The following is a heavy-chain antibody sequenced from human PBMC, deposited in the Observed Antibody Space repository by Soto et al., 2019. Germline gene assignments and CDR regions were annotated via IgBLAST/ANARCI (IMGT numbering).Heavy chain of an antibody. J-gene: IGHJ6*02. CDR2: ISWNSGSI. CDR3: ASTQLRFLEWSYGMDV. Sequence: SLRLSCAASGFTFDDYAMHWVRQAPGKGLEWVSGISWNSGSIGYADSVKGRFTISRDNAKNSLYLQMNSLRAEDTALYYCASTQLRFLEWSYGMDVWGQGTTVTVSS. D-gene: IGHD3-3*01. CDR1: GFTFDDYA. V-gene: IGHV3-9*01.